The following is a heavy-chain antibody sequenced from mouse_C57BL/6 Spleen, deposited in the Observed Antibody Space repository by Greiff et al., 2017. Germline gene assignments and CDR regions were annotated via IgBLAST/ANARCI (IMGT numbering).Heavy chain of an antibody. V-gene: IGHV1-64*01. CDR1: GYTFTSYW. CDR2: IHPNSGST. J-gene: IGHJ2*01. Sequence: VQLQQPGAELVKPGASVTLSCKASGYTFTSYWMHWVKQRPGPGLEWIGMIHPNSGSTNYNEKFKSKATLPVDKSSSTAYMQLSSLTAEESAVYYCARGDYYGSSPDYVDYWGQGTTLTVSS. D-gene: IGHD1-1*01. CDR3: ARGDYYGSSPDYVDY.